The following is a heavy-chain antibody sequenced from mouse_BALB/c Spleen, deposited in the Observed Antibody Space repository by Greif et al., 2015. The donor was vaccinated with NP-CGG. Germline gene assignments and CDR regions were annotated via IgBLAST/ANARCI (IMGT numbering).Heavy chain of an antibody. CDR1: GFSFTSYG. J-gene: IGHJ3*01. Sequence: VQLQQSGPGLVQPSPSLSLTCTVSGFSFTSYGVHWVRQPPGKGLEWLGVICSGGSTAYNAAFIARLSISKDNTKSQVFFKTNSLQADDTAIYYCASQDAYWGQGTLVTVFA. CDR2: ICSGGST. V-gene: IGHV2-4*02. CDR3: ASQDAY.